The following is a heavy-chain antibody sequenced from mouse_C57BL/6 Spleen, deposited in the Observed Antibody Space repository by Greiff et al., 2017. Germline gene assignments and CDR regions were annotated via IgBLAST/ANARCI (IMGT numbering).Heavy chain of an antibody. CDR3: ARLDGYYDY. CDR1: GYTFTSYW. J-gene: IGHJ2*01. Sequence: QVQLQQPGAELVMPGASVKLSCKASGYTFTSYWMHWVKQRPGQGLEWIGEIAPSDSYTNYNQKFKGKSTLTVDKSSSTAYMQLSSLTSEDSAVYYCARLDGYYDYWGQGTTLTVSS. D-gene: IGHD2-3*01. CDR2: IAPSDSYT. V-gene: IGHV1-69*01.